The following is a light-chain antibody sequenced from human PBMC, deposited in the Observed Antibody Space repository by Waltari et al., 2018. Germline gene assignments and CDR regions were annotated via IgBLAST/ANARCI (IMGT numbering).Light chain of an antibody. CDR2: GAS. V-gene: IGKV1-33*01. J-gene: IGKJ4*01. CDR1: KDIDNY. Sequence: DIQMTQSPSSLSASVGARVTITCQARKDIDNYLNWYQQKPGKAPTLLTSGASNLETGVPSRFSASGSGTDFTFTISSLQPEDIATYYCQQYDNLPLTFGGGTRVEI. CDR3: QQYDNLPLT.